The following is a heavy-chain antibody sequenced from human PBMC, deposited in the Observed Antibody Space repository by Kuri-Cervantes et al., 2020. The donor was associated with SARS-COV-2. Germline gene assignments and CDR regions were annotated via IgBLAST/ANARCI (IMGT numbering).Heavy chain of an antibody. J-gene: IGHJ3*02. D-gene: IGHD3-16*02. CDR1: GFSFSKYW. V-gene: IGHV3-74*01. CDR2: INSDGRTT. Sequence: GESLKISCVASGFSFSKYWMFWVRQAPGRGLVWVSRINSDGRTTSYVDSVEGRFTISRDNAKNTLYLQMNSLRAEDTAVYYCARSFALARYAFDIWGQGTMVTVSS. CDR3: ARSFALARYAFDI.